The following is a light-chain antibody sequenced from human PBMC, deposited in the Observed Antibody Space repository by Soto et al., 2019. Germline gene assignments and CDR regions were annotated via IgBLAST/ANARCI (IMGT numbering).Light chain of an antibody. CDR3: SSYTVSRSYV. Sequence: QSALTQPASVSGSPGQSITISCTGTSSDVGGYDYVSWYQQHPGKAPKLMIYEVSNRPSGVSNRFSGSKSGNTASLTISGLQAEDEADYYCSSYTVSRSYVFGTGTQVTVL. V-gene: IGLV2-14*01. J-gene: IGLJ1*01. CDR2: EVS. CDR1: SSDVGGYDY.